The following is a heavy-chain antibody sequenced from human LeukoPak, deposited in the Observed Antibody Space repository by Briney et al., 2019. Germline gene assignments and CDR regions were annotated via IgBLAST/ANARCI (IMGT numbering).Heavy chain of an antibody. Sequence: PEGSLRLSCADSGFTFSSYEMNWVRQAPGKGLVWVSRINSDGSSTSYADSVKGRFTISRGNAKNTLYLQMNSLRAEDTAVYYCWVPATAGEADYWGQGTLVTVSS. J-gene: IGHJ4*02. D-gene: IGHD2-2*01. CDR2: INSDGSST. CDR3: WVPATAGEADY. CDR1: GFTFSSYE. V-gene: IGHV3-74*01.